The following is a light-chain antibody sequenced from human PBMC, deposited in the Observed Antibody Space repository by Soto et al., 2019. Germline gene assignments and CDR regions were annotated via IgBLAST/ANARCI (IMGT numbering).Light chain of an antibody. J-gene: IGLJ1*01. CDR2: GNN. CDR3: QSYDSSLSGYV. V-gene: IGLV1-40*01. CDR1: SSNFGAGYD. Sequence: QSVLTQPPSVSGAPGLRVTISCTGSSSNFGAGYDVHWYQQVPGTAPKLLIYGNNNRPSGVPDRFSGSKSGTSASLAITGLQAEDEADYYCQSYDSSLSGYVFGTGTKVTVL.